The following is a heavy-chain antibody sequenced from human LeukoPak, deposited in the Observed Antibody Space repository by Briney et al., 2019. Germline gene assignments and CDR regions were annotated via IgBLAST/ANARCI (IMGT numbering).Heavy chain of an antibody. CDR1: GYTFTSYD. V-gene: IGHV1-8*03. D-gene: IGHD2-2*01. CDR2: MNPNSGNT. CDR3: ARGSRTPWYQLLDFDY. Sequence: GASVKVSCKASGYTFTSYDINWVRQATGQGLEWMGWMNPNSGNTGYAQKFQGRVTITRNTSISTAYMELSSLRSEDTAVYYCARGSRTPWYQLLDFDYWGQGTLVTVSS. J-gene: IGHJ4*02.